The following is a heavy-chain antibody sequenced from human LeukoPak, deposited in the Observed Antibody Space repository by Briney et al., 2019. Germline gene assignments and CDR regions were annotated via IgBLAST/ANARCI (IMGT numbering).Heavy chain of an antibody. V-gene: IGHV3-23*01. CDR2: IGGRDGST. CDR1: GFTFSSYG. CDR3: ARDAVDTANAV. J-gene: IGHJ6*02. Sequence: GGSLRLSCAASGFTFSSYGMSWVRQAPGKGLEWVSAIGGRDGSTYYADSVKGRFTISRDNSKNTLYVQMNSLRAEDAAVYYCARDAVDTANAVWGQGTTVTVSS. D-gene: IGHD5-18*01.